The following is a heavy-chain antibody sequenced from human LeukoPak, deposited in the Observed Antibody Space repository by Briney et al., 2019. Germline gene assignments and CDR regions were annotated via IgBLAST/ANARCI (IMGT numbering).Heavy chain of an antibody. CDR2: FDPEDGET. V-gene: IGHV1-24*01. CDR1: GYTLTELS. D-gene: IGHD1-7*01. J-gene: IGHJ4*02. CDR3: ETLDKGWNYVFDY. Sequence: ASVKVSCKVSGYTLTELSMHWVRQAPGKGLEWMGGFDPEDGETIYAQKFQGRVTMTEDTSTDTAYMELSSLRSEDTAVYYCETLDKGWNYVFDYWGQGTLVTVSS.